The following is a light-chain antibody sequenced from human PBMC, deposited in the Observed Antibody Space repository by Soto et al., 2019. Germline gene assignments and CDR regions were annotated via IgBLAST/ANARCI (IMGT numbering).Light chain of an antibody. V-gene: IGLV2-23*01. Sequence: QSVLTQPASVSGSPGQSITISCTGTSSDVGSYNLVSWYRQHPGKAPKLMIYEGSKRPSGVSNRFSASKSGNTASLTISGLQAEDEADYYCCSYAGSSTPVLFGGGTKLTVL. CDR1: SSDVGSYNL. CDR2: EGS. CDR3: CSYAGSSTPVL. J-gene: IGLJ2*01.